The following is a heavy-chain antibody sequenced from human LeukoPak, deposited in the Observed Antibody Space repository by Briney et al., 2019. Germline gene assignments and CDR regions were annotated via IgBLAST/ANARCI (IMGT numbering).Heavy chain of an antibody. CDR2: IYHSGST. CDR1: GASISSGGYS. D-gene: IGHD4-17*01. V-gene: IGHV4-30-2*01. J-gene: IGHJ4*02. CDR3: ARDRYGDHTYFDY. Sequence: PSETLSLTCAVSGASISSGGYSWGWIRQPPGKGLEWIGYIYHSGSTYYNPSLKSRVTISVDRSKNQFSLKLDSVTAADTAVYYCARDRYGDHTYFDYWGQGTLVTVS.